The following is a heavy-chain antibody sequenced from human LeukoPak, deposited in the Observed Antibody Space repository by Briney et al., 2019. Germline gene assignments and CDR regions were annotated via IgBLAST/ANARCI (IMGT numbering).Heavy chain of an antibody. J-gene: IGHJ4*02. CDR1: GGSISSGSYD. CDR3: ARGLYCSGGSCYFDY. CDR2: IYTSGST. V-gene: IGHV4-61*02. Sequence: PSETLSLTCTVSGGSISSGSYDWSWIRQPAGKGLGWIGRIYTSGSTNYNPSLRSRVTISVDTSKNQFSLELSSVTAADTAVYYCARGLYCSGGSCYFDYWGQGTLVTVSS. D-gene: IGHD2-15*01.